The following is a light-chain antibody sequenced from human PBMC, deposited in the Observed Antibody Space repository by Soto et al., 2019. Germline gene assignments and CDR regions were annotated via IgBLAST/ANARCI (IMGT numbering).Light chain of an antibody. V-gene: IGKV1-5*01. CDR1: ESIRTW. J-gene: IGKJ1*01. CDR2: DAS. CDR3: QQYNNYPRT. Sequence: DLQMTQSPSTLSASIGARVTITCRASESIRTWLAWYQHKPGKAPKFLIYDASSLESGVPSRFSGSGSGTEFTLTISNLQPDDFETYFCQQYNNYPRTFGQGTKVDIK.